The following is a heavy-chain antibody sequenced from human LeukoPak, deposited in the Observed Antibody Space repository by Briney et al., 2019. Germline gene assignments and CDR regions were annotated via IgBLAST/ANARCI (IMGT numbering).Heavy chain of an antibody. CDR2: ISYDGSKK. D-gene: IGHD3-10*01. CDR1: GFTFRSFG. J-gene: IGHJ5*02. Sequence: PGRSLRLSCAASGFTFRSFGVHWVRQAPGRGLEWMAVISYDGSKKYYGDSVKGRFTISRDNSKNTLYLQMNSLRAEDTAVYYCAKDPDYDYGSGSYNWFDPWGQGTLVTVSS. V-gene: IGHV3-30*18. CDR3: AKDPDYDYGSGSYNWFDP.